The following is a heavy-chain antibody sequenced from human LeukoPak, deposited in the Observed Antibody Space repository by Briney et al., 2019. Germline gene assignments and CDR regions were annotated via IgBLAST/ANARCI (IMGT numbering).Heavy chain of an antibody. CDR1: GGSISSSSYH. J-gene: IGHJ4*02. Sequence: SETLSLTCTVSGGSISSSSYHWGWIRQPPGKGLEWIGSIYYSGSTYYNPSLKSRVTISVDTSKNQFSLKLSSVTAADTAVYYCAGGSGWYDYWGQGTLVTVSS. D-gene: IGHD6-19*01. CDR2: IYYSGST. CDR3: AGGSGWYDY. V-gene: IGHV4-39*01.